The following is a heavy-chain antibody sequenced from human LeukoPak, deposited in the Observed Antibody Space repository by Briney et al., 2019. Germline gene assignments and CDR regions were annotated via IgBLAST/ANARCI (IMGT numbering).Heavy chain of an antibody. CDR2: IRYDGSNK. J-gene: IGHJ3*02. V-gene: IGHV3-30*02. CDR3: ARARSSYGYGDAFDI. CDR1: GFTFSSYG. Sequence: GGSLRLSCAASGFTFSSYGMHWVRQAPGKGLEWVAFIRYDGSNKYYADSVKGRFTISRDNSKNTLYLQMNGLRAEDTAVYYCARARSSYGYGDAFDIWGQGTMVTVSS. D-gene: IGHD5-18*01.